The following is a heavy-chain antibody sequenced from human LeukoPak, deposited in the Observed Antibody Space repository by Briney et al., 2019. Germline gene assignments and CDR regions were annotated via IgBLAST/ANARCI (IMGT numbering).Heavy chain of an antibody. CDR1: GGSFSGYY. J-gene: IGHJ6*03. V-gene: IGHV4-34*01. D-gene: IGHD3-3*01. Sequence: SETLSLTCAVYGGSFSGYYWSWIRQPPGKGLEWIGEINHSGSTNYNPSLKSRVTISVDTSKNQFSLKLSSVTAADTAVYYCARGLPDYDFWSGYPRSYHMDVWGKGTTVTVSS. CDR2: INHSGST. CDR3: ARGLPDYDFWSGYPRSYHMDV.